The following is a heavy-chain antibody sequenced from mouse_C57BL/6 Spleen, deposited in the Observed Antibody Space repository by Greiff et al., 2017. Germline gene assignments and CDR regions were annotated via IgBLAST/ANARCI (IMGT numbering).Heavy chain of an antibody. CDR2: ISDGGSYT. D-gene: IGHD1-1*01. V-gene: IGHV5-4*01. J-gene: IGHJ4*01. Sequence: EVQLVESGGGLVKPGGSLKLSCAASGFTFSSYAMSWVRQTPEKRLEWVATISDGGSYTYYPDNVKGRFTISRDNAKNNLYLQMSHLKSEDTAMYYCARDSGKDYAMDYWGQGTSVTVSS. CDR1: GFTFSSYA. CDR3: ARDSGKDYAMDY.